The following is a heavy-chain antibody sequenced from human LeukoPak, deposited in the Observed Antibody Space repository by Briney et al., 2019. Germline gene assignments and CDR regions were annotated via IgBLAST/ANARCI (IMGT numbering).Heavy chain of an antibody. V-gene: IGHV3-30*02. CDR1: GFTFSTHA. CDR3: AKVLGLRYYSYHYMDV. Sequence: GGSLRLSCAASGFTFSTHAMHWVRQAPAKGLEWVAMIYYDGSNKYYADSVKGRFTISRDNSKNRVYLQMNSLRAEDTAVYYCAKVLGLRYYSYHYMDVWGKFTTVTVSS. J-gene: IGHJ6*03. CDR2: IYYDGSNK.